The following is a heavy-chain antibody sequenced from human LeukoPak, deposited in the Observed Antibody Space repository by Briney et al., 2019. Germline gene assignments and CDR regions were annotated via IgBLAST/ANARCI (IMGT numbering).Heavy chain of an antibody. Sequence: GGSLRLSCAASGLTFSNFGMHWARQAPGKGLEWVAVVSYDGSNKYYADSVKGRFSISRDNSKNTVYLQMNSLRAEDTAVYYCAKGSPRFYDILDYWGQGTLITVSS. CDR3: AKGSPRFYDILDY. CDR1: GLTFSNFG. D-gene: IGHD3-9*01. J-gene: IGHJ4*02. V-gene: IGHV3-30*18. CDR2: VSYDGSNK.